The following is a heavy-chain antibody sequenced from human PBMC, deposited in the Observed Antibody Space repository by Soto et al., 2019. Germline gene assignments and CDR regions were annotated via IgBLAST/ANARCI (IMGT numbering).Heavy chain of an antibody. D-gene: IGHD6-19*01. CDR3: SRHSGQWLVLGTVDY. CDR1: GYMFTTNA. CDR2: INPANGKT. V-gene: IGHV1-3*01. J-gene: IGHJ4*02. Sequence: QVQLVQSGAEVKKPGASVKVSCKASGYMFTTNAIHWVRQAPGHRLEWMAWINPANGKTKSSQKYQGRVTFTRDTSATTAYMELTSLTPEDTAVYYCSRHSGQWLVLGTVDYWCQGTLVTVSS.